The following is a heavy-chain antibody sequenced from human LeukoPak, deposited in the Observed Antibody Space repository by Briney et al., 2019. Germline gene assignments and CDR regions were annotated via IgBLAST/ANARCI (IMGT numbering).Heavy chain of an antibody. J-gene: IGHJ4*02. D-gene: IGHD6-19*01. CDR1: GFTFNNYW. CDR3: VPGGLAVSGIDY. CDR2: ITPDGSDR. V-gene: IGHV3-7*01. Sequence: EGSLRLSCAVSGFTFNNYWMSWVRQAPGKGLEWVANITPDGSDRYYVDSLKGRVTISRDNTKSSLYLQLNSLRAEDTAVYYCVPGGLAVSGIDYWGRGALVTVSS.